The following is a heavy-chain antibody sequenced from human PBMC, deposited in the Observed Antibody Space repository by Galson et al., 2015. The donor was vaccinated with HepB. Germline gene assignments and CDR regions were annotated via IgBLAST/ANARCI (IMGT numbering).Heavy chain of an antibody. D-gene: IGHD6-19*01. CDR3: ARSLGMYSNGWADY. CDR1: GYNFTTYW. Sequence: QSGAEVKKPGESLRISCKGSGYNFTTYWISWVRQMPGKGLEWMGRIDPSDSYTQYRPSFQGHVTISADKSISTAYLQWSSLRASDSALYFCARSLGMYSNGWADYWGQGTLVTVSS. V-gene: IGHV5-10-1*01. CDR2: IDPSDSYT. J-gene: IGHJ4*02.